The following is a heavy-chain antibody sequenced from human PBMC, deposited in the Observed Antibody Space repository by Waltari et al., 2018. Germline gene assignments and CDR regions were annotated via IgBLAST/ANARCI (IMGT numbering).Heavy chain of an antibody. D-gene: IGHD4-17*01. CDR3: ARDLMYGEHPLFDR. CDR1: GFTFVDYS. J-gene: IGHJ5*02. CDR2: IRSEADGETT. V-gene: IGHV3-49*04. Sequence: DVQLAESGGGLVQPGRSLRLSCTTSGFTFVDYSMNGVRQAPGQGRGWVGFIRSEADGETTDYAASVRGRFTISRDDSKSIAYLQMNSLKTEDTAIYFCARDLMYGEHPLFDRWGQGTLVTVSS.